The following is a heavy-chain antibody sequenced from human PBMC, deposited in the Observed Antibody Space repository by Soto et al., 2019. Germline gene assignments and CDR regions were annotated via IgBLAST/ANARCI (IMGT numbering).Heavy chain of an antibody. V-gene: IGHV4-59*01. CDR3: ARGREYGSGSYAFDY. D-gene: IGHD3-10*01. J-gene: IGHJ4*02. CDR1: GGSISNYY. CDR2: IYHTGST. Sequence: QVQLQESGPGLVKPSETLSLTCTVSGGSISNYYWSWIRQPPGKGLEWIAYIYHTGSTNYNPSLKSRVTISGDTSKKQFSLKLSSVTAADTAVYYCARGREYGSGSYAFDYWGQGTLVTVSS.